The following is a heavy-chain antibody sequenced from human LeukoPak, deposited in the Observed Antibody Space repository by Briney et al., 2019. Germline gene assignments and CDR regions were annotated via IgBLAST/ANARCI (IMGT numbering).Heavy chain of an antibody. CDR2: ISGSGGST. D-gene: IGHD3-10*01. CDR1: GFTFSDYY. CDR3: AKDEGSGSYSDY. V-gene: IGHV3-23*01. Sequence: GGSLRLSCAVSGFTFSDYYMSWVRQAPGKGLEWVSAISGSGGSTYYADSVKGRFTISRDNSKNTLYLQMNSLRAEDTAVYYCAKDEGSGSYSDYWGQGTLVTVSS. J-gene: IGHJ4*02.